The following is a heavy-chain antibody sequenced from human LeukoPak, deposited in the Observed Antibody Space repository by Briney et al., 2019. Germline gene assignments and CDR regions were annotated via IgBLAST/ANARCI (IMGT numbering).Heavy chain of an antibody. Sequence: PGGSLGLSCAASGFTFSSYSMNWVRQAPGKGLEWVSSISSSSSYIYYADSVKGRFTISRDNAKNSLYLQMNSLRAEDTAVYYCARDEGFGVVVYYYYGMDVWGQGTTVTVSS. CDR2: ISSSSSYI. CDR1: GFTFSSYS. V-gene: IGHV3-21*01. J-gene: IGHJ6*02. CDR3: ARDEGFGVVVYYYYGMDV. D-gene: IGHD3-3*01.